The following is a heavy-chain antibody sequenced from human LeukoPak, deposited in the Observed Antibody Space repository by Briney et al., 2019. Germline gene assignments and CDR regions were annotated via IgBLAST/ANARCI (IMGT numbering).Heavy chain of an antibody. Sequence: ASVKVSCKASGYTFTDYYMHWVRQAPGQGLEWMGWISAYNGNTNYAQKLQGRVTMTTDTSTSTAYMELRSLRSDDTAVYYCARDSLYIVGATTDYWGQGTLVTVSS. D-gene: IGHD1-26*01. J-gene: IGHJ4*02. CDR3: ARDSLYIVGATTDY. CDR2: ISAYNGNT. CDR1: GYTFTDYY. V-gene: IGHV1-18*04.